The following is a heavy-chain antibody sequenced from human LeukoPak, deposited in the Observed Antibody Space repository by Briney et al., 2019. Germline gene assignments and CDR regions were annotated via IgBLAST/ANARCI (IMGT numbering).Heavy chain of an antibody. J-gene: IGHJ4*02. CDR2: XSGSGGST. D-gene: IGHD3-9*01. V-gene: IGHV3-23*01. CDR3: AKDLYYDILTGRDY. Sequence: LEWVSXXSGSGGSTYYADSVKGRFTISRDNSKNTLYLQMNSLRAEDTAVYYCAKDLYYDILTGRDYWGQGTLVTVSS.